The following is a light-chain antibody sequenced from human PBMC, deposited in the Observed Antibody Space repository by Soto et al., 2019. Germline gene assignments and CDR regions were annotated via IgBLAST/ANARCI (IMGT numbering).Light chain of an antibody. CDR1: ENIGVW. CDR3: QQYKNWRGT. V-gene: IGKV1-5*03. CDR2: KAS. Sequence: DIQMTQSPSTLSASVGDRFTITCPASENIGVWVAWYQQKPGKAPKLLIDKASSLQSGVPSRFSGSGSGTECTLTISSLQSEDCAVYYCQQYKNWRGTVGQGTKVDIK. J-gene: IGKJ1*01.